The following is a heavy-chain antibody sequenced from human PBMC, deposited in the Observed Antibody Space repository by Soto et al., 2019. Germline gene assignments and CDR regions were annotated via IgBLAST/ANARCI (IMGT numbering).Heavy chain of an antibody. CDR3: ARVSTGDTSPNYFDF. D-gene: IGHD2-21*02. V-gene: IGHV3-33*01. Sequence: QVHLVESGGGVVQPGRSLRLSCAASGFTFSYYGMHWVRQAPGQGLEWVAFVWFDGTKEFYADSVKGRFTISRDNSNNTLYLQMNSLRAEDTALYYCARVSTGDTSPNYFDFWVQGTLVTVSS. J-gene: IGHJ4*02. CDR1: GFTFSYYG. CDR2: VWFDGTKE.